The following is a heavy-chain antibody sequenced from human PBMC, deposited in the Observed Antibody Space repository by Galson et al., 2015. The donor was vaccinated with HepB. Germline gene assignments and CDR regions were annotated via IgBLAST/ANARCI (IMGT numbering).Heavy chain of an antibody. J-gene: IGHJ3*02. V-gene: IGHV3-23*01. CDR1: GFSFTTYA. CDR2: ISGGHDST. CDR3: AKGTDCSIVSCPPGAVWNAFDI. D-gene: IGHD2-2*01. Sequence: SLRLSCAASGFSFTTYAMGWVRQAPGAGLEWVSSISGGHDSTYAADSIKGRFTISRDNSKNTLYLQMDSLRAEDTAVYFCAKGTDCSIVSCPPGAVWNAFDIWGQGTMVAVSS.